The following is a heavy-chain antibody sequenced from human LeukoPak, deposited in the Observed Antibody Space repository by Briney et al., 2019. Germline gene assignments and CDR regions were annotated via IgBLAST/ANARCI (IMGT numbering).Heavy chain of an antibody. CDR3: ARQSGDQSSAWYFDA. Sequence: PSETLSLTCTVSGGSLRSSGHWWVWIRQPPGKGLEWIGSIHYSGKVYYNPSLKSRVTTSVDTSTDQFSLRLSSATAADTAIYYCARQSGDQSSAWYFDAWGQGTLVTVSS. V-gene: IGHV4-39*01. CDR1: GGSLRSSGHW. D-gene: IGHD6-19*01. CDR2: IHYSGKV. J-gene: IGHJ4*02.